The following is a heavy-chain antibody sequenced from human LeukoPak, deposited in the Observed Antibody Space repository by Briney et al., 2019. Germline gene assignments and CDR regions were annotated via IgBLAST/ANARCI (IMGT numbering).Heavy chain of an antibody. Sequence: ASVKVSCKASGYTFTSYYMHWMRQAPGQGPEWMGIINPRGGSTDYAQKFQGRITMTSDTSTSTVYMELNSLRSDDTDVYFCARVGSAAATADYWGQGTLVTVSS. CDR3: ARVGSAAATADY. CDR2: INPRGGST. CDR1: GYTFTSYY. V-gene: IGHV1-46*01. D-gene: IGHD6-25*01. J-gene: IGHJ4*02.